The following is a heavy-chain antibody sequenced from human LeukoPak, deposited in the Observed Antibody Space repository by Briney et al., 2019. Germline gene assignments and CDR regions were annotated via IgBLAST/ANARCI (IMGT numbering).Heavy chain of an antibody. CDR3: AREIGDYYDSSGYRTYYFDY. CDR2: IYTSGST. V-gene: IGHV4-4*07. J-gene: IGHJ4*02. D-gene: IGHD3-22*01. Sequence: PETLSLTCTVSGGSISSYYWSWIRQPAGKGLEWIGRIYTSGSTNYNPSLKSRVTMSVDTSKNQISLKLSSVTAADTAVYYCAREIGDYYDSSGYRTYYFDYWGQGTLVTVSS. CDR1: GGSISSYY.